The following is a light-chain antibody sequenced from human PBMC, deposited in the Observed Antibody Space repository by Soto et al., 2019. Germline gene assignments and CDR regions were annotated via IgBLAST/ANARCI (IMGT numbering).Light chain of an antibody. J-gene: IGKJ1*01. Sequence: EIVLTESPGTLSLSPGERATLSCRASQSVSNNYLACYQQKPGQAPRLLIYGASNRATRIPDRFSGSGSGTDFTLTISRLEPEDFAVYYCQQYGSSGTFGQGTKVAIK. CDR1: QSVSNNY. CDR2: GAS. V-gene: IGKV3-20*01. CDR3: QQYGSSGT.